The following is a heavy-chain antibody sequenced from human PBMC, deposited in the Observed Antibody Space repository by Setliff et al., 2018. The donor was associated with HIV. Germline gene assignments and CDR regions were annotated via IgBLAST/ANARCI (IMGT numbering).Heavy chain of an antibody. CDR1: GYSLSSASY. J-gene: IGHJ6*02. Sequence: PSETLSLTCSVSGYSLSSASYWGWIRQSPGKGLEWIGSVDYSESTKYNPSLNSRGTISLDTSKRELSLRLTSVTAADTAVYYCARHNVITYGGLLFDYYYYGMDVWGQGTTVTVSS. CDR2: VDYSEST. D-gene: IGHD3-16*01. CDR3: ARHNVITYGGLLFDYYYYGMDV. V-gene: IGHV4-38-2*02.